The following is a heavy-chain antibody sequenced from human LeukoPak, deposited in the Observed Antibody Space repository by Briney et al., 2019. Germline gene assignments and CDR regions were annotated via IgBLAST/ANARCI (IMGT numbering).Heavy chain of an antibody. CDR2: IYHSGST. D-gene: IGHD3-10*02. CDR3: ARDILRGSGSYYKGPI. V-gene: IGHV4-59*02. Sequence: SETLSLTCTVSGGSVSGYHWSWIRQSPGTGLEWIGNIYHSGSTKYNPSLKSRFIVSVDTSKNQFSLKLSSVTAADTAVYYCARDILRGSGSYYKGPIWGQGTMVTVSS. J-gene: IGHJ3*02. CDR1: GGSVSGYH.